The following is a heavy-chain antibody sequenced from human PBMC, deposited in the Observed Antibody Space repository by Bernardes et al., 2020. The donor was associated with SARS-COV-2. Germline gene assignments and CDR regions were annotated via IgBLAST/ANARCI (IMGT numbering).Heavy chain of an antibody. CDR2: ISYDGSNK. CDR1: GFTFSSYG. J-gene: IGHJ5*02. CDR3: AKDLERIAAAGTGDCCWFDP. D-gene: IGHD6-13*01. Sequence: GGSLRLSCAASGFTFSSYGMHWVRKAPGKGLEWVAVISYDGSNKYYADSVKGRFTISRDNSKNTLYLQMNSLRAEDTAVYYCAKDLERIAAAGTGDCCWFDPWGQGTLVTVSS. V-gene: IGHV3-30*18.